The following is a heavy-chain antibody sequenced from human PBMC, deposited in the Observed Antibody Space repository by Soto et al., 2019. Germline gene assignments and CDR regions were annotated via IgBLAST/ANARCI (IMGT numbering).Heavy chain of an antibody. CDR3: ARQPAQVYEATPEWFDP. CDR2: ISTSGRTI. Sequence: EVLLVESGGGLVQPGGSLRLSCTASGFTFSSYEMNWVRQAPGKGLEWISYISTSGRTIFDAGSVKGRFTSTRDNTRNTLILQMDGLRPEDSAVYCWARQPAQVYEATPEWFDPWCQGTRVIASS. V-gene: IGHV3-48*03. CDR1: GFTFSSYE. D-gene: IGHD3-16*01. J-gene: IGHJ5*02.